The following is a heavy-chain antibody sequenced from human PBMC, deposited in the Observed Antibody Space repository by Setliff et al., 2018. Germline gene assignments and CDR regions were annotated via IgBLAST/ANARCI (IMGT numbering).Heavy chain of an antibody. CDR3: ARAPGTVVVPASRSAFDI. V-gene: IGHV1-18*01. CDR2: ISAYNGYI. CDR1: GYTFSNYG. D-gene: IGHD2-2*01. Sequence: VASVKVSCKASGYTFSNYGISWVRQAPGQGLEWMGWISAYNGYIIYAQKLQGRVTMTTDTSTSTAYMEVRSLRSDDTAVYYCARAPGTVVVPASRSAFDIWGQGTMVTVS. J-gene: IGHJ3*02.